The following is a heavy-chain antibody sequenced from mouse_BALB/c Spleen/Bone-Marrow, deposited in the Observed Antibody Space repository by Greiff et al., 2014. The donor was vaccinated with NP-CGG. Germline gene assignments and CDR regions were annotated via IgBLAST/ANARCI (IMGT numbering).Heavy chain of an antibody. CDR3: ARGDYYERCSFAY. V-gene: IGHV1-18*01. J-gene: IGHJ3*01. CDR1: GYSFTGYT. D-gene: IGHD1-1*01. Sequence: DVKLEESGPELVKPGASMKISCKASGYSFTGYTMNWVKQSHGKNLEWIGLINPYNGGTSYNQKFKGKATLTVDKSSSTAYMELRSLTSEDSAVYYCARGDYYERCSFAYWGQGTLVTVSA. CDR2: INPYNGGT.